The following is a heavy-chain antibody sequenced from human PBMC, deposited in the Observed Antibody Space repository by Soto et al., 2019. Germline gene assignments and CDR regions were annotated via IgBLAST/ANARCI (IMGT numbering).Heavy chain of an antibody. CDR1: GVSISSGGYS. J-gene: IGHJ4*02. CDR2: IYHSGST. Sequence: QLQLQESGSGLRKPSQTLSLTCAVSGVSISSGGYSWSWIRQPPGKGLEWIGYIYHSGSTYYNPTLKSRVTISVDRSKNQFSLKQSSVAAADTAVYYCARGAPVVNDYWGQGTLGTVSS. CDR3: ARGAPVVNDY. D-gene: IGHD3-22*01. V-gene: IGHV4-30-2*01.